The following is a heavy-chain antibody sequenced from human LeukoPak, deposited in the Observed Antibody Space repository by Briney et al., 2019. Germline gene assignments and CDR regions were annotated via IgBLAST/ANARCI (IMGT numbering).Heavy chain of an antibody. J-gene: IGHJ4*02. V-gene: IGHV3-48*03. CDR3: ARDRDYYDSSAQGS. CDR1: GFTFSSYE. Sequence: GGSLRLSCAASGFTFSSYEMNWVRQAPGKGLEWVSYISSSGSTIYYADSVKGRFTISRDNAKNSLYLQMNSLRAEDTAVYYCARDRDYYDSSAQGSWGQGTLVTVSS. D-gene: IGHD3-22*01. CDR2: ISSSGSTI.